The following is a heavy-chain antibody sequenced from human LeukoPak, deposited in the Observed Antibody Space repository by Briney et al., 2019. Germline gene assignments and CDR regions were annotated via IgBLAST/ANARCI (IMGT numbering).Heavy chain of an antibody. CDR1: GFTFSSYA. J-gene: IGHJ4*02. V-gene: IGHV3-23*01. D-gene: IGHD6-19*01. CDR3: AKARVWLPYFDY. CDR2: ISGSGGST. Sequence: GGSLRLSCAASGFTFSSYAMSWVRQAPGKGLELVSAISGSGGSTYYADSVKGRFTISRDNSKNTLYLQMNSLRAEDTAVYYCAKARVWLPYFDYWGQGTLVTVSS.